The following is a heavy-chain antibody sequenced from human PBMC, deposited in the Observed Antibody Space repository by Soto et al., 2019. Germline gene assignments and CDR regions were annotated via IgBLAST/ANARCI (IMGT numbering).Heavy chain of an antibody. CDR1: GGSISSGGYS. CDR3: ARVPDY. V-gene: IGHV4-30-2*01. J-gene: IGHJ4*02. D-gene: IGHD2-2*01. CDR2: TYHSGST. Sequence: QLQLQESGSGLVKPSQTLSLTCAVSGGSISSGGYSWSWIRQPPGKGLEWIGYTYHSGSTYYNPSLKSRVTISIDRSKNQFSLKLSSVTAADTAVYYYARVPDYWGQGILVTVSS.